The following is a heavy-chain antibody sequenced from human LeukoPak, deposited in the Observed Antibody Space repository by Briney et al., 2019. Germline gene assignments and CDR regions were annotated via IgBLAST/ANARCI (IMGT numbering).Heavy chain of an antibody. CDR3: ARGRPYYDFWSGSTHDY. J-gene: IGHJ4*02. V-gene: IGHV3-23*01. Sequence: GGSLRLSCAASGFTFSSYAMSWVRQAPGKGLEWVSAISGSGGSTYYADSVKGRFTISRDNSKNTLYLQMNSLRAEDTAVYYCARGRPYYDFWSGSTHDYWGQGTLVTVSS. D-gene: IGHD3-3*01. CDR1: GFTFSSYA. CDR2: ISGSGGST.